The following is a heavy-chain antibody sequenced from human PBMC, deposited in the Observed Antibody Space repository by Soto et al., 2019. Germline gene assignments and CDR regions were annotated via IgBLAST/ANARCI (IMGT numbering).Heavy chain of an antibody. V-gene: IGHV3-21*01. D-gene: IGHD2-15*01. CDR1: GFTFSSYS. Sequence: EVQLVESGGGLVKPGGSLRLSCAASGFTFSSYSMNWVRQAPGKGLEWVSFITSSSSSSSIYYADSMKGRFTISRDNAKNSLYLQMNSLRAEDTAMYYCARGVGSCSGGSCRLDYWGQGTLVTVSS. J-gene: IGHJ4*02. CDR3: ARGVGSCSGGSCRLDY. CDR2: ITSSSSSSSI.